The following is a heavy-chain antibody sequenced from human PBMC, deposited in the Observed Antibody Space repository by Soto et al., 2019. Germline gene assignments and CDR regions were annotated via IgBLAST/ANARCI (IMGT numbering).Heavy chain of an antibody. CDR2: ISAYNGNT. J-gene: IGHJ5*02. CDR1: GFTFTSYG. D-gene: IGHD3-22*01. Sequence: GXSVKVSCKASGFTFTSYGISWVRQAPGQGLEWMGWISAYNGNTNYAQKFQGRVTMTTDTSTSTAYMELRSLRSDDTAVYYCARDQEGITMIVGGTWGQGTLVTVSS. V-gene: IGHV1-18*01. CDR3: ARDQEGITMIVGGT.